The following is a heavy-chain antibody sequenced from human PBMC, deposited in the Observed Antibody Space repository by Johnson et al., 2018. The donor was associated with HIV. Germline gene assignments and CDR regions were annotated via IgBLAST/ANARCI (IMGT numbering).Heavy chain of an antibody. CDR2: LFSGGSI. CDR1: GFTVSIYY. J-gene: IGHJ3*02. V-gene: IGHV3-66*01. CDR3: ARACRDGYTCDAFDI. D-gene: IGHD5-24*01. Sequence: VQLVDSGGGLVQPGGSLRLSCAASGFTVSIYYMSWVRQAPGKGLEWVSVLFSGGSIYFADSVKGRFTISRDNSKNTLYLQMNSLRAEDTAVYYCARACRDGYTCDAFDIWGQGTMVTVSS.